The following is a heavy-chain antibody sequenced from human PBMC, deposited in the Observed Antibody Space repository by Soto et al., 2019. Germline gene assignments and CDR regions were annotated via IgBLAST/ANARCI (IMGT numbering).Heavy chain of an antibody. D-gene: IGHD6-13*01. CDR3: ARVRLAAADLNWFDP. Sequence: SETLSLTCTVSGGSISSYYWSWIRQPPGKGLEWIGYIYYSGSTNYNPSLKSRVTISVDTSKNQFSLTLSSVTAGDTAVYYCARVRLAAADLNWFDPWGQGTLVTVSS. CDR2: IYYSGST. CDR1: GGSISSYY. J-gene: IGHJ5*02. V-gene: IGHV4-59*01.